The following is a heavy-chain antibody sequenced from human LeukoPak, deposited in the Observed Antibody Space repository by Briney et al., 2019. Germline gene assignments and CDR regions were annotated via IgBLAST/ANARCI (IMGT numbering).Heavy chain of an antibody. CDR1: GFTFSSYP. J-gene: IGHJ4*02. D-gene: IGHD4-11*01. CDR2: ISYDGSNK. CDR3: ARGQDLYSNCHFDY. V-gene: IGHV3-30-3*01. Sequence: GGSLRLSCAASGFTFSSYPLHWVRQAPGKGLEWVAVISYDGSNKYYADSVKGRFTISRDNSKNTLYLQMNSLRAEDTAVYYCARGQDLYSNCHFDYWGQGTLVTVSS.